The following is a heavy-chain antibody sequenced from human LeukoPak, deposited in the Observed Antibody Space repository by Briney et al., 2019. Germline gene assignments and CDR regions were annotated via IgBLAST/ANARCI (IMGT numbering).Heavy chain of an antibody. V-gene: IGHV3-74*01. J-gene: IGHJ4*02. CDR2: INTDGTGI. Sequence: GGSLRLSCVASGFTFTTYPMHWVRQAPGKGLVWVSRINTDGTGIGYADSVKGRFTISRDNAKNTLYVQMNSLRAEDTAVYYCATGLVVVAGRDGKDYWGQGTLVTVSS. CDR3: ATGLVVVAGRDGKDY. CDR1: GFTFTTYP. D-gene: IGHD2-15*01.